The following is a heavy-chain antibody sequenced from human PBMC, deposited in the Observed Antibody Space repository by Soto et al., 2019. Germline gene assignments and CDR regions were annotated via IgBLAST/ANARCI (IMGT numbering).Heavy chain of an antibody. J-gene: IGHJ6*02. Sequence: ASVKVSCKASGYTFTSYGISWVRQAPGQGLEWMGWISAYNGNTNYAQKLQGRVTITRDTSASTAYMELSSLRSEDTAVYYCASSYSNYALIDYYYYGMDVWGQGTTVTVSS. D-gene: IGHD4-4*01. CDR3: ASSYSNYALIDYYYYGMDV. V-gene: IGHV1-18*01. CDR1: GYTFTSYG. CDR2: ISAYNGNT.